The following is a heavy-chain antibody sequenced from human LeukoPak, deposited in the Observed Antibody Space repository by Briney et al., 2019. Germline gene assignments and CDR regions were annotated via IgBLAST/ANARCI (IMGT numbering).Heavy chain of an antibody. CDR3: AKDLNEYSSSYAFDI. D-gene: IGHD6-6*01. V-gene: IGHV3-9*01. J-gene: IGHJ3*02. Sequence: GGSLRLSCAASGFTFDDYAMHWVRQAPGKGLEWVSGISWNSGSIVYADSVKGRFTISRDNAKNSLYLQMNSLRAEDTALYYCAKDLNEYSSSYAFDIWGQGTMVTVSS. CDR2: ISWNSGSI. CDR1: GFTFDDYA.